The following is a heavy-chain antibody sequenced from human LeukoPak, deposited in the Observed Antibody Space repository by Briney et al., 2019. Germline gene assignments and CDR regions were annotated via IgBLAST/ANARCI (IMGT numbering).Heavy chain of an antibody. J-gene: IGHJ4*02. CDR1: GGSISSYY. CDR2: IYDSGST. D-gene: IGHD1-26*01. CDR3: ATYSGSYSFDY. V-gene: IGHV4-59*01. Sequence: ASETLSLTCNVSGGSISSYYWSWIRQPPGEGLEWIGYIYDSGSTNYNPSLKSRVTISIDTSKNQFSLKLSSVTAADTAVYYCATYSGSYSFDYWGQGTLVTVSS.